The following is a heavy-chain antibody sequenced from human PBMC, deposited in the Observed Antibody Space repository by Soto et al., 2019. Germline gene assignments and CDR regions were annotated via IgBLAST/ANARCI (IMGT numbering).Heavy chain of an antibody. V-gene: IGHV4-30-2*01. CDR2: IYPSGST. D-gene: IGHD2-2*01. Sequence: QLQLQESGPGLVKPSQTLSLTCDVSGGSMSRGGYSWGWIRQPPGKGLECIGYIYPSGSTYYKPSLRCRVTISVDRSKTQFSRTLRSVTAADTAVYYCVRVPAAGRPYFDYWGRGTLVTVSS. CDR1: GGSMSRGGYS. CDR3: VRVPAAGRPYFDY. J-gene: IGHJ4*02.